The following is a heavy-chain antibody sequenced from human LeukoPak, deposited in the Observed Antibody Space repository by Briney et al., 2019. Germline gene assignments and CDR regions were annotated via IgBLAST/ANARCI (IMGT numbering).Heavy chain of an antibody. CDR2: RYYSGST. J-gene: IGHJ4*02. CDR3: AKGGKGFPLGLRFDS. Sequence: PSETLSLTCTVSGGSISNYDWSWIRQPPGKGLEWIGYRYYSGSTNYNPSLKSRVTISVDTSKNQFSLNLTSLTAADTAVYYCAKGGKGFPLGLRFDSWGQGTLVTVSS. CDR1: GGSISNYD. V-gene: IGHV4-59*01. D-gene: IGHD2-21*01.